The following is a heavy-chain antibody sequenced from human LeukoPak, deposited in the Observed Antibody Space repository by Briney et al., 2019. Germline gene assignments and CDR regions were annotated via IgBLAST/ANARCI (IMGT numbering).Heavy chain of an antibody. V-gene: IGHV4-59*01. CDR2: IYYSGTT. CDR3: ARLARLTLIRGVTGYHSLDV. Sequence: PSETLSLTCTVSGGSMDSFYWSWIRQSPGGGLEWIGYIYYSGTTNYNPSLKSRLTISVDTSNNQFSLYLSSVTAADTAVYYCARLARLTLIRGVTGYHSLDVWGKGTKVTVSS. CDR1: GGSMDSFY. J-gene: IGHJ6*04. D-gene: IGHD3-10*01.